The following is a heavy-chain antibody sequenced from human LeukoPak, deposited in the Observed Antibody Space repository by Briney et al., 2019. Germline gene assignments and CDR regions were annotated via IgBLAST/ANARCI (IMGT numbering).Heavy chain of an antibody. J-gene: IGHJ5*02. V-gene: IGHV1-8*03. CDR2: MNPNSGDT. CDR1: GYTFTSYD. CDR3: ARGRGSWFDP. D-gene: IGHD3-16*01. Sequence: ASVKVSCKASGYTFTSYDFNWVRQATGQGLESMGWMNPNSGDTGYAQKFQGRVTITRNTSISTAYMELSSLRSEDTAVYYCARGRGSWFDPWGQGTLVTVSS.